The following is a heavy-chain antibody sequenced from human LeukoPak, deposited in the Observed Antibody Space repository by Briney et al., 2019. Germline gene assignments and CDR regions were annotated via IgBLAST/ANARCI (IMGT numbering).Heavy chain of an antibody. D-gene: IGHD3-22*01. V-gene: IGHV4-39*01. J-gene: IGHJ4*02. CDR3: ARVFYDSSGYHGGFDY. Sequence: SETLSLTCTVSGGSISSSSYYWGWIRQPPGKGLEWIGSIYYSGSNYYNPSLKSRATISVDTSKNQFSLKLSSVTDADTAVYYCARVFYDSSGYHGGFDYWGQGTLVTVSS. CDR1: GGSISSSSYY. CDR2: IYYSGSN.